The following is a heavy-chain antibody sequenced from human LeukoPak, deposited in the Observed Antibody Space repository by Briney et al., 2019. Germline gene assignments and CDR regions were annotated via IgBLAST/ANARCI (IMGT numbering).Heavy chain of an antibody. CDR1: GFTFSNAW. Sequence: PGGSLRLSCAASGFTFSNAWMSWVRQAPGKGLEWVGRIKSKTDGGTTDYAAPVKVRFTISRDDSKNTLYLQMNSLKTEDTAVYYCTTDRPLRWEWLPPVGPDDAFDIWGQGTMVTVSS. V-gene: IGHV3-15*01. J-gene: IGHJ3*02. D-gene: IGHD5-12*01. CDR3: TTDRPLRWEWLPPVGPDDAFDI. CDR2: IKSKTDGGTT.